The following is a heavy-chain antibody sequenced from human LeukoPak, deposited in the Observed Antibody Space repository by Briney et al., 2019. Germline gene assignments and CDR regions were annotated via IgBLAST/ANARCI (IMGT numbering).Heavy chain of an antibody. D-gene: IGHD3-22*01. V-gene: IGHV3-7*01. CDR3: ASTIYDSSGYYWDY. CDR2: IKQDGSDK. J-gene: IGHJ4*02. CDR1: GFTFSSSW. Sequence: PGGPLRPSWAAPGFTFSSSWMSWVRQAQGKGLGWVANIKQDGSDKNYVYYVKGRFTISRDNAKNSLYLQMNSLRAEDTAVYYCASTIYDSSGYYWDYWGQGTLVTVSS.